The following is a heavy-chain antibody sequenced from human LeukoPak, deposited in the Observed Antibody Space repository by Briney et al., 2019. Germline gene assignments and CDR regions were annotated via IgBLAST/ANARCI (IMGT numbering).Heavy chain of an antibody. CDR2: IWSDGSNK. Sequence: GGSLRLSCAASGFTFSTYGMHWVRQAPGKGLEWVAFIWSDGSNKYADSVKGRFTISRDNAKNSLYLQMNSLRAEDTALYYCARSGYSYGDYYYYMDVWGKGTTVTVSS. CDR1: GFTFSTYG. D-gene: IGHD5-18*01. J-gene: IGHJ6*03. V-gene: IGHV3-33*01. CDR3: ARSGYSYGDYYYYMDV.